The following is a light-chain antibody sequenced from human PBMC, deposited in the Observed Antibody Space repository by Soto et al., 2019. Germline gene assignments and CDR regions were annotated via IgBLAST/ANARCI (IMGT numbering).Light chain of an antibody. CDR3: TAWDTSLTGHLV. V-gene: IGLV1-44*01. J-gene: IGLJ2*01. CDR1: TSNIGSHS. CDR2: SND. Sequence: QSVLTQPPSASGAPGQTVTISCSGTTSNIGSHSVNWYRQLPGTAPKVVMFSNDERPSGVPDRFSGSKSGTSASLTITGLRSEDEADYYCTAWDTSLTGHLVFGGGTKVTVL.